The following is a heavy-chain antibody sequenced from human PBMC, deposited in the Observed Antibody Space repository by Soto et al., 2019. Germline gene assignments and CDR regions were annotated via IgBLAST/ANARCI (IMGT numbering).Heavy chain of an antibody. J-gene: IGHJ4*02. V-gene: IGHV4-39*01. Sequence: QLQLQESGPGLVKPSETLSLTCTVSGGSISSSSYYWGWIRQPPGKGLEWIGSIYYSGSTYYNPSIQSRVTISVDTSKNQFSLKLSSVTAADTAVYYCARHTPAISISDHWGQGTLVTVSS. D-gene: IGHD2-15*01. CDR2: IYYSGST. CDR3: ARHTPAISISDH. CDR1: GGSISSSSYY.